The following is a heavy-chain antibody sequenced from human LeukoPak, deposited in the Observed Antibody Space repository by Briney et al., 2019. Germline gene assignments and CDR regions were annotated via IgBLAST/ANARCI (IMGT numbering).Heavy chain of an antibody. J-gene: IGHJ4*02. Sequence: ASVKVSCKASGGTFSSYAISWVRQAPGQGLEWMGGIIPIFGTANYAQKFQGRVTITTDESTSTAYMELSSLRSEDTAVYYCARGFYYDFWSGYYAYWGQGTLVTVSS. D-gene: IGHD3-3*01. CDR1: GGTFSSYA. V-gene: IGHV1-69*05. CDR3: ARGFYYDFWSGYYAY. CDR2: IIPIFGTA.